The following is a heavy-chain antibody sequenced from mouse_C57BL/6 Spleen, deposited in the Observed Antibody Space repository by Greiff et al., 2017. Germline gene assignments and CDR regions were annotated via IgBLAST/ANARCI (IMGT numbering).Heavy chain of an antibody. Sequence: EVKLVESGGGLVQPGGSLKLSCAASGFTFSDYGMAWVRQAPRKGPEWVAFISNLAYSIYYAQPVTGRFLISRENAKNTLYLEMSSLMSEDTAMDYCARHSWDGYFDYWGQGTTLTVSS. CDR2: ISNLAYSI. D-gene: IGHD4-1*01. J-gene: IGHJ2*01. CDR3: ARHSWDGYFDY. V-gene: IGHV5-15*01. CDR1: GFTFSDYG.